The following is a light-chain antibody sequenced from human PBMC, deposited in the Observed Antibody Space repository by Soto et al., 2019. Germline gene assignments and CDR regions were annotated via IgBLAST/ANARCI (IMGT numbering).Light chain of an antibody. CDR3: QQLNTFPVT. J-gene: IGKJ5*01. CDR1: QGISSY. V-gene: IGKV1-9*01. CDR2: ASS. Sequence: DIQLTQSPSFLSASVGDRVTISCRASQGISSYLAWYQQTPGNAPKLLIYASSILQSGVPSRFSGSGSGTEFTLTVSSLQPEDFATYYCQQLNTFPVTFGQGTRLAI.